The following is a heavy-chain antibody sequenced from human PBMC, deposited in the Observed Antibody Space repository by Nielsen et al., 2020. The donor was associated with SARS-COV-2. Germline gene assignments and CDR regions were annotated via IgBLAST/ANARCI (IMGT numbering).Heavy chain of an antibody. J-gene: IGHJ5*02. D-gene: IGHD3-3*01. CDR1: GFSFNRND. CDR2: ISSDGREK. V-gene: IGHV3-30*18. CDR3: AKDTRDYDYWSGHYSTSWVDP. Sequence: GGSLRLSCVASGFSFNRNDMHWVRQAPGQGLEWVAVISSDGREKKYGGVVQGRFTISRDNSKNTVHLEMNSLRVEDTAMYYCAKDTRDYDYWSGHYSTSWVDPWGQGTLVAVSS.